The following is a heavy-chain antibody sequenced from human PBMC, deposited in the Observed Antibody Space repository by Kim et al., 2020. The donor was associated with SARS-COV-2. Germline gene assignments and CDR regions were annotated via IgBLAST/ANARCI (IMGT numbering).Heavy chain of an antibody. J-gene: IGHJ6*02. CDR1: GFTFSSYA. V-gene: IGHV3-23*01. Sequence: GGSLRLSCAASGFTFSSYAMSWVRQAPGKGLEWVSAISGSGGSTYYADSVKGRFTISRDNSKNTLYLQMNSLRAEDTAVYYCAKDLGYGGNDVWEFYYYYGMDVWGQGTTVTVSS. CDR2: ISGSGGST. CDR3: AKDLGYGGNDVWEFYYYYGMDV. D-gene: IGHD4-17*01.